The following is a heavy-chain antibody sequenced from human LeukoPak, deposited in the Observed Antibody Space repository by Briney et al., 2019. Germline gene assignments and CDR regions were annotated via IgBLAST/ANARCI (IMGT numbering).Heavy chain of an antibody. CDR1: GYTFSDYD. D-gene: IGHD6-19*01. Sequence: ASVKVSFKASGYTFSDYDMHWVRQAPGQGLEWMGWINPNSGGTNYAQKFQARVTMTRDTSISTAYMELSRLRSDDTAVYYCARDHGKQWPKGDYWGQGTLVTVSS. V-gene: IGHV1-2*02. J-gene: IGHJ4*02. CDR2: INPNSGGT. CDR3: ARDHGKQWPKGDY.